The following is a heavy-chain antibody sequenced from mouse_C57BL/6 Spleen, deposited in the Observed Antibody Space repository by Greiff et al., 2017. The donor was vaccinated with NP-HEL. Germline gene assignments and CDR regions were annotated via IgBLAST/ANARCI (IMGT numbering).Heavy chain of an antibody. J-gene: IGHJ2*01. CDR3: ATYGSSYGYFDY. D-gene: IGHD1-1*01. CDR1: GFTFSDYG. CDR2: ISSGSSTI. V-gene: IGHV5-17*01. Sequence: DVMLVESGGGLVKPGGSLKLSCAASGFTFSDYGMHWVRQAPEKGLEWVAYISSGSSTIYYADTVKGRFTISRDNAKNTLFLQMTSLRSEDTAMYYCATYGSSYGYFDYWGQGTTLTVSS.